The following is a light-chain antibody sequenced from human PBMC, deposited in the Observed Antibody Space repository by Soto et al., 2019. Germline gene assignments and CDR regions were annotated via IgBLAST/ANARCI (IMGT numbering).Light chain of an antibody. Sequence: QSVLTQPPSVSGAPGQRVTISCTGSSSNIGAGYDVHWYQQLPGTAPKLLIYGNXNRXSGXXXRXSGSKSGTSASLAITGLQAEDEXDYYCQSYDSSLNGGVFGGGTKVTVL. V-gene: IGLV1-40*01. CDR1: SSNIGAGYD. CDR2: GNX. CDR3: QSYDSSLNGGV. J-gene: IGLJ3*02.